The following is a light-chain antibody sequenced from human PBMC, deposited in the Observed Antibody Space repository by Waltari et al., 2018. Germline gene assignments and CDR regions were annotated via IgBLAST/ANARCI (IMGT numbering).Light chain of an antibody. CDR3: GTGEAGLGGI. V-gene: IGLV1-51*02. CDR2: ENK. CDR1: SSKIGNNY. Sequence: QSVLTQPPSVSAAPGQTFTISCSADSSKIGNNYVSWYQHFPGTAPKLLIYENKRRPSGMPDRFSVSKSGTSATLGMTGLQSGDEADYYCGTGEAGLGGIFGTGTKVTVL. J-gene: IGLJ1*01.